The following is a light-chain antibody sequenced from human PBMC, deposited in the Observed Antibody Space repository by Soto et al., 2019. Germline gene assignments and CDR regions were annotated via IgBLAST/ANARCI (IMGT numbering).Light chain of an antibody. J-gene: IGKJ3*01. Sequence: DIVMTQYPDSLAVSLGERATINCKSSQSVLSSSNNKNYLAWYQQKPGQPPKLLIYWASTRESGVPDRFSGSGSGTDFTLTISSLQAADVAVYYCQQYYSTPLTFGPGTKVDIK. CDR3: QQYYSTPLT. CDR2: WAS. V-gene: IGKV4-1*01. CDR1: QSVLSSSNNKNY.